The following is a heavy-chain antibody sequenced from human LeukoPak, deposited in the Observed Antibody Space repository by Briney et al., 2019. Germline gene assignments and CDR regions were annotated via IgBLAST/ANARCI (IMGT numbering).Heavy chain of an antibody. D-gene: IGHD2-15*01. CDR2: IKQDGSEK. CDR3: ARVMGAGYCSGGSCYHQPGYFDY. J-gene: IGHJ4*02. Sequence: GGSLRLSCAASGFTFSSYWMSWVRQAPGKGLEWVANIKQDGSEKYYVDSVKGRFTISRDNAKNSLYLQMNSLRAEDTAVYYCARVMGAGYCSGGSCYHQPGYFDYWGQGTLVTVSS. CDR1: GFTFSSYW. V-gene: IGHV3-7*04.